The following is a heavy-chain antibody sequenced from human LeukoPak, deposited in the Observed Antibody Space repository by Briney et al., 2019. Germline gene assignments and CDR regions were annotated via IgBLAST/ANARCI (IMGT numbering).Heavy chain of an antibody. Sequence: GESLKISCKGSGYDFTTYWIGWVRQMPGKGLEWVGIIYPTDSDVTYSPSFQGQVTISADRSINTAYLQWSSLKASDTGFYYCARVFHTNKPGGFDYWGRGTLVTVSS. V-gene: IGHV5-51*01. J-gene: IGHJ4*02. CDR1: GYDFTTYW. D-gene: IGHD2-8*01. CDR2: IYPTDSDV. CDR3: ARVFHTNKPGGFDY.